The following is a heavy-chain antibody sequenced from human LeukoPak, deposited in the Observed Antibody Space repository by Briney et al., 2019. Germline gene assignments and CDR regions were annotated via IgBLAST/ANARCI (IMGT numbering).Heavy chain of an antibody. CDR2: INHSGST. CDR1: GGSISSGGYY. CDR3: ARGPPRYSGSYPLDY. Sequence: SRTLSLTCTVSGGSISSGGYYWSWTRQPPGKGLEWIGEINHSGSTNYNPSLKSRVTISVDTSKNQFSLKLSSVTAADTAVYYCARGPPRYSGSYPLDYWGQGTLVTVSS. J-gene: IGHJ4*02. D-gene: IGHD1-26*01. V-gene: IGHV4-30-2*01.